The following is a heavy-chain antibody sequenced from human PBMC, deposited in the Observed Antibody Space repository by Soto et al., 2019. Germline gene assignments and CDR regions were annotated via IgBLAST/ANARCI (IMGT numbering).Heavy chain of an antibody. D-gene: IGHD3-22*01. CDR2: IDWDDYE. CDR3: ARYYGTSFDY. V-gene: IGHV2-70*11. Sequence: SGPTLVNPTQTLTLTCTFPGFSLSTNGVCVTWVRQPPGKALEWLARIDWDDYEYYSTSLKTRLTISKDTSRNQVVLTMTNMDPVDTGTYYCARYYGTSFDYWGLGTLVTVSS. CDR1: GFSLSTNGVC. J-gene: IGHJ4*02.